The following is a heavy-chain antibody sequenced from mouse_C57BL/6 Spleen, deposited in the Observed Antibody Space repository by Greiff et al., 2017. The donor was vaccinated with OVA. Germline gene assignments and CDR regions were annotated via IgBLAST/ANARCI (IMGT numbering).Heavy chain of an antibody. CDR3: AGKIYSDYFDY. CDR1: GYTFTSYW. J-gene: IGHJ2*01. Sequence: VQLQQPGAELVRPGTSVKLSCKASGYTFTSYWMHWVKQRPGQGLEWIGVIDPSDSYTNYNQKFKGKATLTVDTSSSTAYMQLSSLTSEDSAVYYCAGKIYSDYFDYGGQGTTLTVSS. D-gene: IGHD2-1*01. V-gene: IGHV1-59*01. CDR2: IDPSDSYT.